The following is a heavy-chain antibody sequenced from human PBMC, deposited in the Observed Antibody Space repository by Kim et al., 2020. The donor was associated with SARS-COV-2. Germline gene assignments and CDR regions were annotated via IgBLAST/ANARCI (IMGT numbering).Heavy chain of an antibody. V-gene: IGHV3-7*01. D-gene: IGHD6-13*01. J-gene: IGHJ4*02. CDR3: ARGGSYSFEY. CDR2: LDQAGTDK. Sequence: GGSLRLSCVASGFMFSDYWMRWVRHSPGKGLEWVADLDQAGTDKHYMESVKGRFTISRDNARNSLFLQMNSLRAEDAGLYYCARGGSYSFEYWSQGTLVT. CDR1: GFMFSDYW.